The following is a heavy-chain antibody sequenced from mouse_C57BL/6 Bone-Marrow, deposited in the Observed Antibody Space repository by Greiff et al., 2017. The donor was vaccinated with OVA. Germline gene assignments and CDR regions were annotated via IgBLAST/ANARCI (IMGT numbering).Heavy chain of an antibody. V-gene: IGHV3-1*01. Sequence: EVKLVESGPGMVKPSQSLSLPCTVTGYSITSGYDWHWIRHFPGNKLEWMGYISYSGSTNYNPSLKSRISITHDTSKNHFFLKLNSVTTEDTATYYCARRGLRYYAMDYWGQGTSVTVSS. CDR3: ARRGLRYYAMDY. CDR1: GYSITSGYD. CDR2: ISYSGST. J-gene: IGHJ4*01. D-gene: IGHD2-2*01.